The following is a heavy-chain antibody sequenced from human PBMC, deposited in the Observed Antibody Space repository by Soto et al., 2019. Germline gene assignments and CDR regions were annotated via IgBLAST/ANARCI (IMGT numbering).Heavy chain of an antibody. CDR2: ISSNGGST. Sequence: GGSLRLSCAASGFTFSSYARHWVRQAPGKGLEYVSAISSNGGSTYYADSVKGRFTISRDNSKNTLYLQMNSLRAEDTAVYYCAKDAQTGDYDFWSGYFPAPLYYYGMDVWGQGTTVSVSS. J-gene: IGHJ6*02. CDR3: AKDAQTGDYDFWSGYFPAPLYYYGMDV. CDR1: GFTFSSYA. D-gene: IGHD3-3*01. V-gene: IGHV3-64*02.